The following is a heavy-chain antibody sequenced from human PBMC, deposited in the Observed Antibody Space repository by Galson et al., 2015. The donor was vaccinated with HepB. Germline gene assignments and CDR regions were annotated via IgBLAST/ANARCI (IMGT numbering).Heavy chain of an antibody. J-gene: IGHJ4*02. V-gene: IGHV3-33*01. D-gene: IGHD6-6*01. CDR1: GFTFSSYG. CDR3: ARSTASKRIAARGDFDY. Sequence: SLRLSCAASGFTFSSYGMHWVRQTPGKGLEWVAVIWYDGSNKYYADSVKGRFTISRDNSKNTLYLQMNSLRAEDTAVYYCARSTASKRIAARGDFDYWGQGTLVTVSS. CDR2: IWYDGSNK.